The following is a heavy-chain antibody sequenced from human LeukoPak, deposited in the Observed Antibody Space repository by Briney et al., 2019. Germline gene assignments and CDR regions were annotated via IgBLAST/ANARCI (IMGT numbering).Heavy chain of an antibody. CDR2: VYHSGRT. CDR1: GYSISSGYY. J-gene: IGHJ4*02. D-gene: IGHD3-10*01. Sequence: SETLSLTCTVSGYSISSGYYWGWIRQPPGKGLEWTGSVYHSGRTYYNPSLKSRVTISVDTSKNQFSLKLSSVTAADTAVYYCARTRCCYNSRSYGAPYYFDYWGQGTLVTVSS. CDR3: ARTRCCYNSRSYGAPYYFDY. V-gene: IGHV4-38-2*02.